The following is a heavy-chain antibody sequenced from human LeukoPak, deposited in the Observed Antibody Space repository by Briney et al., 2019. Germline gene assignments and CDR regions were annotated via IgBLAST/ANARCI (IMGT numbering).Heavy chain of an antibody. CDR2: IYHSGST. CDR3: ARGHRGGGSYSYYYYYMDV. D-gene: IGHD1-26*01. J-gene: IGHJ6*03. Sequence: SETLSLTCAVSGGSISSNNWWSWVRQPPGKGLEWIGEIYHSGSTNYNPSLKSRVTISVDKSKNQFSLKLSSVTAADTAVYYCARGHRGGGSYSYYYYYMDVWGKGTTVTVSS. V-gene: IGHV4-4*02. CDR1: GGSISSNNW.